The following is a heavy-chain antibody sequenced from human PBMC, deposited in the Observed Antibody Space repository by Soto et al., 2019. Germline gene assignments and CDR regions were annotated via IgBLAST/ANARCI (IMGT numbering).Heavy chain of an antibody. CDR2: IGGSGGST. CDR3: ADPGSGKSDY. V-gene: IGHV3-23*01. D-gene: IGHD3-10*01. J-gene: IGHJ4*02. CDR1: GFTFSSYA. Sequence: GGSLRLSCAASGFTFSSYAMSWVRQAPGKGLEWVSAIGGSGGSTYYADSVKGRFTISRDNSKNTVYLQMNSLRAEDTGIYYCADPGSGKSDYWGPGTLVTVSS.